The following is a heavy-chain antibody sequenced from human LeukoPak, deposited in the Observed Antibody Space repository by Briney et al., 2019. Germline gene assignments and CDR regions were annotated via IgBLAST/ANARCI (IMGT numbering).Heavy chain of an antibody. CDR2: INHSGST. CDR3: ASLYYYDSSGYSPDFDY. V-gene: IGHV4-34*01. D-gene: IGHD3-22*01. CDR1: GGSFSGYY. J-gene: IGHJ4*02. Sequence: SETLSLTCAVYGGSFSGYYWSWIRQPPGKGLEWIGEINHSGSTNYNPSLKSRVTISVDTSKNLFSLKLSSVTAADTAVYYCASLYYYDSSGYSPDFDYWGQGTLVTVSS.